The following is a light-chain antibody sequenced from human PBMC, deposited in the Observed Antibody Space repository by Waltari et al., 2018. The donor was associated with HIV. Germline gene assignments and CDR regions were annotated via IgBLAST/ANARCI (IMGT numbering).Light chain of an antibody. V-gene: IGLV1-44*01. J-gene: IGLJ2*01. CDR3: AVWDDSLNGNVI. CDR2: TNN. Sequence: QSVLTQPPSTSGTPGQRVTISCSGSTSNIGSNAVNWYQQLPGTAPKLVIYTNNQRMPGVPDRFTGSKSGTSASLAISGLHSEDEAHYYCAVWDDSLNGNVIFGGGTKLTVL. CDR1: TSNIGSNA.